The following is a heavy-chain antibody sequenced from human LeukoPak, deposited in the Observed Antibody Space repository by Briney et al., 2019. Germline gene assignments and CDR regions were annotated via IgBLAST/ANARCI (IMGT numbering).Heavy chain of an antibody. CDR2: ISSSGSTI. Sequence: GGSLRLSCAASGFTFSDYYMSWIRQAPRKGLEWVSYISSSGSTIYYADSVKGRFTISRDNAKNSLYLQMNSLRAEDTAVYYCARAPPGSTMVRGVIYFDYWGQGTLVTVSS. CDR3: ARAPPGSTMVRGVIYFDY. D-gene: IGHD3-10*01. V-gene: IGHV3-11*01. J-gene: IGHJ4*02. CDR1: GFTFSDYY.